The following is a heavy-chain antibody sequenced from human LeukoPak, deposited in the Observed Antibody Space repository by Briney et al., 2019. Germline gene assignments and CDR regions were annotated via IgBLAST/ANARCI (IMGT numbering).Heavy chain of an antibody. Sequence: EASVKVSCKASGYTFTGYYMHWVRQAPGQGLEWMGWINPNSGGTNYAQKFQGWVTMTRDTSISTAYMELSRLRSDDTAVYYCARDLIPRSGSYYSSYYYGMDVWGQGTTVTVSS. CDR1: GYTFTGYY. D-gene: IGHD3-10*01. J-gene: IGHJ6*02. CDR2: INPNSGGT. CDR3: ARDLIPRSGSYYSSYYYGMDV. V-gene: IGHV1-2*04.